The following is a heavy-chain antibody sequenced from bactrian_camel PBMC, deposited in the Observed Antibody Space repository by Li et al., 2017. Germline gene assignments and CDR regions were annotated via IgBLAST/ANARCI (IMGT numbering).Heavy chain of an antibody. CDR2: IDADGIT. V-gene: IGHV3S26*01. D-gene: IGHD4*01. CDR3: AAIWSNAPGRCDFATLRAFFAN. J-gene: IGHJ4*01. CDR1: GFTYSSRYA. Sequence: VQLVESGGGSVQAGGSLRLSCAVSGFTYSSRYAMAWFRQAPGKEREGVAAIDADGITTYAPSMKGRFIISQDNAENMMYLQMNSLEPEDTALYYCAAIWSNAPGRCDFATLRAFFANWGQGTQVTVS.